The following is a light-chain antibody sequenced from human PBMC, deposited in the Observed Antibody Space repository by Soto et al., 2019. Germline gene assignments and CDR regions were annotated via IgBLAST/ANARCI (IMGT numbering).Light chain of an antibody. CDR3: LQDYNYPWT. CDR2: SAF. V-gene: IGKV1-6*01. Sequence: AIQMTQSPSSLSASVGDRVTINCRASQGISTDLGWYQQKPGKAPKLLIYSAFSLQSGVPSRFSGSGSGTDFTLTISSLQPDDFATYYCLQDYNYPWTFGQGTKLEI. J-gene: IGKJ1*01. CDR1: QGISTD.